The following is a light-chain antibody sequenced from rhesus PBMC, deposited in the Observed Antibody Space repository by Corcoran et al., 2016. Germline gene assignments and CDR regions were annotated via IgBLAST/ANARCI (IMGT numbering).Light chain of an antibody. CDR3: QQYYTLPYN. CDR1: QAISSF. V-gene: IGKV1-25*01. Sequence: DIQMTQSPSSVSASVGDRVTITCRASQAISSFLAWYQQKPGEAPRLLIYYGTTLQQGVPSRFSGSGSGTDFTLTISSLQPEDFATYYCQQYYTLPYNFGQGTKVEIK. J-gene: IGKJ2*01. CDR2: YGT.